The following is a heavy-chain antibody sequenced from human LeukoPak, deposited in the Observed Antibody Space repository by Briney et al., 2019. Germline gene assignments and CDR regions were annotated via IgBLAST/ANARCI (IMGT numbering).Heavy chain of an antibody. D-gene: IGHD6-13*01. CDR2: IYPGDSDT. J-gene: IGHJ3*02. CDR3: ARLGPIATAGTTAFDI. V-gene: IGHV5-51*01. CDR1: GYSFPNYW. Sequence: GESLKISFKGSGYSFPNYWIGWVRQMPGKGLEWMGIIYPGDSDTRYSPSFQVQVTISADNSISTAYLQWSSLKASDPAMYYCARLGPIATAGTTAFDIWGQGTMVTVSS.